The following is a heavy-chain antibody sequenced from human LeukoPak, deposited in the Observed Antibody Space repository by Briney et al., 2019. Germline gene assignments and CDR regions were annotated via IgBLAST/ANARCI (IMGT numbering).Heavy chain of an antibody. CDR3: ARDMYSSGWYGFDY. Sequence: GGSLRLSCAASGFIFSSYGMHWVRQAPGKGLEWVAFIWYDGSSKYYADSVKGRFTISRDNSKNTLYLQMNSLRAEDTAVYYCARDMYSSGWYGFDYWGQGTLVTVSS. D-gene: IGHD6-19*01. J-gene: IGHJ4*02. CDR1: GFIFSSYG. V-gene: IGHV3-33*01. CDR2: IWYDGSSK.